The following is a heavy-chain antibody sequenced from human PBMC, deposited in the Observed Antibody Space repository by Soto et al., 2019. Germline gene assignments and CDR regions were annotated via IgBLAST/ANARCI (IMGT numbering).Heavy chain of an antibody. CDR2: INAGNGNT. CDR3: ARDVQQQLQDY. CDR1: GYTFTSYA. D-gene: IGHD6-13*01. V-gene: IGHV1-3*01. J-gene: IGHJ4*02. Sequence: QVQLVQSGAEVKKPGASVKVSCKASGYTFTSYAMHWVRQAPGQRLEWMGWINAGNGNTKYSQKFQGRVTITRDTSASTAYIELSSLRSEDTAVYYCARDVQQQLQDYWGQGTLVTVSS.